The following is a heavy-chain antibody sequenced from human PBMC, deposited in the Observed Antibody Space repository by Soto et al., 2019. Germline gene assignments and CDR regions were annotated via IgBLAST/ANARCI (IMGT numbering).Heavy chain of an antibody. CDR3: AKALLGSSSLPDY. V-gene: IGHV3-30*18. Sequence: WGSLRLSCAASGFTFSSYGMHWVRQAPGKGLEWVAVISYDGSNKYYADSVKGRFTISRDNSKNTLYLQMNSLRAEDTAVYYCAKALLGSSSLPDYWGQGTLVTVSS. J-gene: IGHJ4*02. CDR1: GFTFSSYG. CDR2: ISYDGSNK. D-gene: IGHD6-6*01.